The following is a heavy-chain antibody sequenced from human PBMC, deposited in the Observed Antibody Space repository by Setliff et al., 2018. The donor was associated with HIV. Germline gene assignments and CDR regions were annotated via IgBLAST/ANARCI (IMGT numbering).Heavy chain of an antibody. J-gene: IGHJ6*03. V-gene: IGHV4-34*01. CDR3: ARGRIYGGNPPDYYYYVDV. Sequence: PSETLSLTCAVYGGSFSGYYWNWIRQPPGKGLVWNGSAYYSGSTSYNTSLKSLVTISGDTSKRQFALNLYSVAAADTAVYYCARGRIYGGNPPDYYYYVDVWGKGTTVTVSS. CDR1: GGSFSGYY. CDR2: AYYSGST. D-gene: IGHD2-15*01.